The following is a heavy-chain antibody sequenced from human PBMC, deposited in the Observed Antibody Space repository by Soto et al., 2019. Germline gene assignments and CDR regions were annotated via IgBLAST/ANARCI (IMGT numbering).Heavy chain of an antibody. CDR1: GYTFTSYD. CDR2: INPSGGST. J-gene: IGHJ4*02. CDR3: ALPGYYYFGFDY. D-gene: IGHD3-22*01. V-gene: IGHV1-46*01. Sequence: GASLKVSCKASGYTFTSYDMHWVRQAPGQGLEWMGIINPSGGSTSYAQKFQGRVTMTRDTSTSTVYMELSSLRSEDTAVYYCALPGYYYFGFDYWGQGTLVTVSS.